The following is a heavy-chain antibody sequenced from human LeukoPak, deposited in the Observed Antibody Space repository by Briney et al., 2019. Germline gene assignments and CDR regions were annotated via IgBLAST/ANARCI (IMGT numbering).Heavy chain of an antibody. D-gene: IGHD3-16*01. J-gene: IGHJ6*03. Sequence: GGSLRLSCAASGFTFSSYAMHRVRQAPGKGLEWVAVISYDGSNKYYADSVKGRFTISRDNSKNTLYLQMNSLRAEDTAVYYCARDNDYVTYYYYYMDVWGKGTTVTVSS. CDR2: ISYDGSNK. CDR3: ARDNDYVTYYYYYMDV. CDR1: GFTFSSYA. V-gene: IGHV3-30*04.